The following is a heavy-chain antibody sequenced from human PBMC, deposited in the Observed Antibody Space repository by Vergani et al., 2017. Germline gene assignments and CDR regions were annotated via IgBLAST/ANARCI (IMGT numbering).Heavy chain of an antibody. V-gene: IGHV1-2*02. D-gene: IGHD1-14*01. CDR3: ARSDRYNGFDP. Sequence: QVQLVQSGAEVKKPGASVKVSCKASGYTFTGYYMHWVRQAPGKGLEWMGWLNPNSGGTHYAQTFQSRVTMTRDTSISTAYMDLSRLVSDDTAVYYCARSDRYNGFDPWGQGTLVTVSS. J-gene: IGHJ5*02. CDR2: LNPNSGGT. CDR1: GYTFTGYY.